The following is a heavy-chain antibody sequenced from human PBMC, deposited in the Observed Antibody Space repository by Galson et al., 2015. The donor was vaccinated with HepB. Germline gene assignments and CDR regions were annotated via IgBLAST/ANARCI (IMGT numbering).Heavy chain of an antibody. D-gene: IGHD2-8*02. CDR2: INAGNGNT. Sequence: SVKVSCKASGYTFTRYAMHWVRQAPGQRLEWMGWINAGNGNTKYSQKFQGRVTITRDTSASTAYMELSSLGSEDTAVYYCARDCTGTYYYYYMDVWGKGTTVTVSS. J-gene: IGHJ6*03. CDR1: GYTFTRYA. CDR3: ARDCTGTYYYYYMDV. V-gene: IGHV1-3*01.